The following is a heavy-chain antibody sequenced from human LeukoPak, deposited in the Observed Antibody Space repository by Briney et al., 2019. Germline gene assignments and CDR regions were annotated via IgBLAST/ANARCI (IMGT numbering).Heavy chain of an antibody. Sequence: SETLSLTCTVSGGSINSYYWSWIRQPPGKGLEWIGSIYYSGSTYYNPSLKSRVTISVDTSKNQFSLKLSSVTAADTAVYYCATSGSFVLGVYWGQGTLVTVSS. CDR1: GGSINSYY. D-gene: IGHD1-26*01. CDR3: ATSGSFVLGVY. J-gene: IGHJ4*02. V-gene: IGHV4-59*05. CDR2: IYYSGST.